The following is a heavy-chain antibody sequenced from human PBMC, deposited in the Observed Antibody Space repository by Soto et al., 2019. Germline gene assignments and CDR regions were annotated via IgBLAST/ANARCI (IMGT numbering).Heavy chain of an antibody. Sequence: ASVKVSCKASGYTFTSYGISWARQAPGQGLEWMGWISAYNGNTNYAQKLQGRVTMTTDTSTSTAYMELRSLRSDDTAVYYCARTTYCGGDCYFYDPWGQGTLVTVS. D-gene: IGHD2-21*02. J-gene: IGHJ5*02. V-gene: IGHV1-18*01. CDR3: ARTTYCGGDCYFYDP. CDR2: ISAYNGNT. CDR1: GYTFTSYG.